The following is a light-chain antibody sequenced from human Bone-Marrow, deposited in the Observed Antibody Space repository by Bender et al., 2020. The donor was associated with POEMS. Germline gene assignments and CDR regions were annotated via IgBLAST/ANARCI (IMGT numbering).Light chain of an antibody. V-gene: IGLV2-23*02. CDR1: GSDVGYYNL. CDR2: EVI. J-gene: IGLJ1*01. CDR3: CSSAGSSTPYV. Sequence: QSALTQPASVSGSPGQSITISCTGTGSDVGYYNLVSWYQHHPGKAPKLMIYEVIKRPSGVSNRFSGSKTGNTASLTISGLQAEDEADYYCCSSAGSSTPYVFGPGTKVTVL.